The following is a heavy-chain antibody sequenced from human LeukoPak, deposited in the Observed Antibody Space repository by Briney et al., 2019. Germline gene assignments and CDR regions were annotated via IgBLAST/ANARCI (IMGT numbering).Heavy chain of an antibody. J-gene: IGHJ5*02. D-gene: IGHD3-3*01. CDR3: ARGRDYDFWSGYYKSHWFDP. CDR2: INPNSGDT. V-gene: IGHV1-2*06. CDR1: GYTFTGYY. Sequence: GASVKVSCKASGYTFTGYYMHWVRQAPGQGLEWMGRINPNSGDTNYAQKFQGRVTMTRDTSISTAYMELSRLRSDDTAVYYCARGRDYDFWSGYYKSHWFDPWGQGTLVTVSS.